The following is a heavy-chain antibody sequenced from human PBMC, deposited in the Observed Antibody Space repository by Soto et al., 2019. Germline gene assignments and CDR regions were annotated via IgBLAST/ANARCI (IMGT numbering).Heavy chain of an antibody. CDR3: ARRRIAVAGTEDYYFDY. CDR2: IYYSGST. Sequence: SETLSLTCTVSGGSISSSSYYWGWIRQPPGKGLEWIGSIYYSGSTYYNPSLKSRVTISVDTSKNQLSLKLSSVTAAGTAVYYCARRRIAVAGTEDYYFDYWGQGTLVTVSS. V-gene: IGHV4-39*01. CDR1: GGSISSSSYY. J-gene: IGHJ4*02. D-gene: IGHD6-19*01.